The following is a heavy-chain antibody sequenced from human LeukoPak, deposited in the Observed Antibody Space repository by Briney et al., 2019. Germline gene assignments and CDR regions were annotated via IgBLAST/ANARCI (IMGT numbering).Heavy chain of an antibody. CDR2: INAGNGNT. D-gene: IGHD4-17*01. V-gene: IGHV1-3*03. Sequence: ASVKVSCKASGYTFTSYAMHWVRQAPGQRLEWMGWINAGNGNTKYSQEFQGRVTITRDTSASTAYMEPSSLRSEDMAVYYCARGTVRDYYYYMDVWGKGTTVTVSS. J-gene: IGHJ6*03. CDR3: ARGTVRDYYYYMDV. CDR1: GYTFTSYA.